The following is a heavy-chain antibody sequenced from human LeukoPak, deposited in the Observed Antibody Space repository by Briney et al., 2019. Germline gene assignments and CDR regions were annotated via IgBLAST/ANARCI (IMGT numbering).Heavy chain of an antibody. D-gene: IGHD3-16*02. CDR2: VYNRGST. Sequence: PSETLSLTRIVSTGSISSYYWSWLRQPPGKGLEWIGYVYNRGSTNYNPSLRSRVPISLDTSRNQFSLKLSSVTAADPAVYFCARDYRGFTPGWFDDWGQGTPVTVSS. CDR3: ARDYRGFTPGWFDD. J-gene: IGHJ4*02. CDR1: TGSISSYY. V-gene: IGHV4-59*01.